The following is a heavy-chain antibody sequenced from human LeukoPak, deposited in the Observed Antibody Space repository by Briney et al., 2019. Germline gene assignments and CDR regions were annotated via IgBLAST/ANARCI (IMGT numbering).Heavy chain of an antibody. D-gene: IGHD2-15*01. CDR2: IKQDRSEK. V-gene: IGHV3-7*03. CDR3: ARAPVGCSGGSCYSAYFDY. Sequence: PGGSLRLSCAASGFTFSSYWMSWVRQAPGKGLEWAANIKQDRSEKYYVDSVKGRFTISRDNAKNSLYLQMNSLRAEDTAVYYCARAPVGCSGGSCYSAYFDYWGQGTLVTVSS. J-gene: IGHJ4*02. CDR1: GFTFSSYW.